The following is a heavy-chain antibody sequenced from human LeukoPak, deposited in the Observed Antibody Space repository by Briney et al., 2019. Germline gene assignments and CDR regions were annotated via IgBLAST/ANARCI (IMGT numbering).Heavy chain of an antibody. CDR2: ISYDGSNK. D-gene: IGHD3-22*01. CDR3: ARDLRDDSSGSYYFDY. V-gene: IGHV3-30*04. J-gene: IGHJ4*02. Sequence: PGGSLRLSCAASGFSFSSYAMSWVRQAPGKGLEWVAVISYDGSNKYYADSVKGRFTISRDNSKNTLYLQMNSLRAEDTAVYYCARDLRDDSSGSYYFDYWGQGTLVTVSS. CDR1: GFSFSSYA.